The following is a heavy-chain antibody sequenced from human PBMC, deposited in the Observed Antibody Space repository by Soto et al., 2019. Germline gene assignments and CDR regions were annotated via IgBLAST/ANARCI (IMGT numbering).Heavy chain of an antibody. CDR3: ARDMGELTPYYFDY. V-gene: IGHV3-21*01. CDR2: ISSSSSYI. Sequence: GGSLRLSCAASGFTFSSYSMNWVRQAPGKGLEWVSSISSSSSYIYYADSVKGRFTISRDNAKNSLYLQMNSLRAEDTAVYYCARDMGELTPYYFDYWGQGTLVTVSS. CDR1: GFTFSSYS. J-gene: IGHJ4*02. D-gene: IGHD3-16*01.